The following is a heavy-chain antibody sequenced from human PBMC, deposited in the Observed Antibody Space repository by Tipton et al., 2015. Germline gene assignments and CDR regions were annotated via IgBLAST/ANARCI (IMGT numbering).Heavy chain of an antibody. CDR1: GGSFSGYY. CDR2: INHSGST. CDR3: ARSGGYGWDH. V-gene: IGHV4-34*01. J-gene: IGHJ4*02. Sequence: TLSLTCAVYGGSFSGYYWSWIRQPPGKGLEWIGEINHSGSTNYNPSLKSRVTMSRDTSKNQFSLKLTSVTAADTAVYYCARSGGYGWDHWGQGTLVTVSS. D-gene: IGHD1-1*01.